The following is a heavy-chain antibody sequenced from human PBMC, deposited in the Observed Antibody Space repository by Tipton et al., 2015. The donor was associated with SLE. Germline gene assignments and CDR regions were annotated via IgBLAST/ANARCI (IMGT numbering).Heavy chain of an antibody. D-gene: IGHD6-13*01. J-gene: IGHJ6*02. CDR1: GGTFSSYA. Sequence: QLVQSGAEVKKPGSSVKVSCKASGGTFSSYAISWVRQAPGQGLEWMGGIIPIFGTANYAQKFQGRVTVTTDTSTSTAYMELRSLRSDDTAVYYCARDPHSSSWHEGMDVWGQGTTVTVSS. V-gene: IGHV1-69*06. CDR3: ARDPHSSSWHEGMDV. CDR2: IIPIFGTA.